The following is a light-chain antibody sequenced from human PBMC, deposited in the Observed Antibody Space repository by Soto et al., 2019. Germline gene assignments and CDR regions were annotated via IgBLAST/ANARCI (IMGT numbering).Light chain of an antibody. CDR2: GND. CDR3: AAWDDRLNGYV. Sequence: SVLTQPPSASGTLGQRATISCSGSSSNIGSNTVNWYQQLPGTAPKLLIYGNDQRPSGVPDRFSGSKSGTSASLAISGLQSEDEADYYCAAWDDRLNGYVFGTGTKVTVL. J-gene: IGLJ1*01. CDR1: SSNIGSNT. V-gene: IGLV1-44*01.